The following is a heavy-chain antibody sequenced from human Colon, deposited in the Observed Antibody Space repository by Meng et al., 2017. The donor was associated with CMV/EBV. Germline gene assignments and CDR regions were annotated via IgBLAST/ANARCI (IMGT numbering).Heavy chain of an antibody. CDR3: ALSGGGSTSCCGRGSHYYGMDV. CDR2: IIPIFGTA. J-gene: IGHJ6*02. D-gene: IGHD2-2*01. V-gene: IGHV1-69*05. Sequence: SVKVSCKASGGTFSSYAISWVRQAPGQGLEWMGGIIPIFGTANYAQKFQGRVTITTDESTSTAYMELSSLRSEDTAVYYCALSGGGSTSCCGRGSHYYGMDVWGQGTTVTVSS. CDR1: GGTFSSYA.